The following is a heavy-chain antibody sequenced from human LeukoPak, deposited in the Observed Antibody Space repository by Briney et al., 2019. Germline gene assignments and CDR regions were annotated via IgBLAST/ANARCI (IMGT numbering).Heavy chain of an antibody. Sequence: GASVKVSRKASGYSFTGYDIHWVRQAPGQGLEWMGWINPNSGATKYTETFQGRVTMTGDTSISTAYMELSSLRADDTAVYFCARDAIDGRYCSGGGGANCYYLHYWGQGSLVTVSS. D-gene: IGHD2-15*01. J-gene: IGHJ4*02. V-gene: IGHV1-2*02. CDR2: INPNSGAT. CDR3: ARDAIDGRYCSGGGGANCYYLHY. CDR1: GYSFTGYD.